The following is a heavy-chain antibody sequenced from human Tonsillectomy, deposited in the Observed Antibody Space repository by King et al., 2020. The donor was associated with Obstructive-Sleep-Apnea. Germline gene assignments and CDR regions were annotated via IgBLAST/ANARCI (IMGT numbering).Heavy chain of an antibody. Sequence: VQLVESGGGVVRPGRSLRLSCGASGFTFSTYAMHWVRQAPGKGLEWVAFISDDGTNKYYADSVKGRFTISRDNSKNTVSLQMNGLRTDDTAVYFCAREDNYGSGNYYNSFDSWGQGTLVTVSS. D-gene: IGHD3-10*01. J-gene: IGHJ4*02. V-gene: IGHV3-30*04. CDR1: GFTFSTYA. CDR3: AREDNYGSGNYYNSFDS. CDR2: ISDDGTNK.